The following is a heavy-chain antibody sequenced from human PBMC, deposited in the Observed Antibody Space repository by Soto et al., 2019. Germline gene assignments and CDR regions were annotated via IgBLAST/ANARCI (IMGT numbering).Heavy chain of an antibody. CDR3: ARGGYFDWLPPYYYYGMDV. D-gene: IGHD3-9*01. CDR1: GGSISSYY. V-gene: IGHV4-59*01. J-gene: IGHJ6*02. CDR2: IYYSGST. Sequence: SETLSLTCTVSGGSISSYYWSWIRQPPGKGLEWIGYIYYSGSTNYNPSLKSRVTISVDTSKNQFSLKLSSVTAADTAVYYCARGGYFDWLPPYYYYGMDVWGQGTTVTVSS.